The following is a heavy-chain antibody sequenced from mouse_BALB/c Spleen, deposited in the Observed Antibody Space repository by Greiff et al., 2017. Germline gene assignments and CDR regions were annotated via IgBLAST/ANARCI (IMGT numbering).Heavy chain of an antibody. CDR1: GFTFSSYT. Sequence: EVKLVESGGGLVKPGGSLKLSCAASGFTFSSYTMSWVRQTLEKRLEWVATISSGGSYTYYPDSVKGRFTISRDNAKNTLYLQMSSLKSEDTAMYYCARDSVDSSGQDWFAYWGQGTLVTVSA. J-gene: IGHJ3*01. V-gene: IGHV5-6-4*01. CDR2: ISSGGSYT. D-gene: IGHD3-2*01. CDR3: ARDSVDSSGQDWFAY.